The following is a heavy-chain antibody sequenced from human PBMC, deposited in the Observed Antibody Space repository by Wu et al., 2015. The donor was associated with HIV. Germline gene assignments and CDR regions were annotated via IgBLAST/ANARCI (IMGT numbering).Heavy chain of an antibody. Sequence: QVHLVQSGTEVMQPGSSVLVSCTASGGAFKKESITWIRRTPGQGLEWMGGVIPILQIPTYAQKFQGRLTLSADDSTATAYMELSSLTSDDTATYYCAILPGYCTIGDCPWGQGTLVIVSS. V-gene: IGHV1-69*12. CDR3: AILPGYCTIGDCP. CDR2: VIPILQIP. D-gene: IGHD2-8*01. CDR1: GGAFKKES. J-gene: IGHJ5*02.